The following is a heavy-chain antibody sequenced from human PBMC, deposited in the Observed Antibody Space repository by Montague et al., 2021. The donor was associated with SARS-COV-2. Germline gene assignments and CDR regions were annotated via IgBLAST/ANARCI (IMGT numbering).Heavy chain of an antibody. V-gene: IGHV4-39*02. CDR3: ARDNYIWFGEPRVYYYYGMDV. Sequence: SETLSLTCTVSGGSLDSDDYSWGWIRQPPGKGLEWIGNVCCSGHTNYNPSLKGRVTISVDTSKTQFSLRLISVTAADTAVYYCARDNYIWFGEPRVYYYYGMDVWGQGTTVTVSS. CDR2: VCCSGHT. J-gene: IGHJ6*02. CDR1: GGSLDSDDYS. D-gene: IGHD3-10*01.